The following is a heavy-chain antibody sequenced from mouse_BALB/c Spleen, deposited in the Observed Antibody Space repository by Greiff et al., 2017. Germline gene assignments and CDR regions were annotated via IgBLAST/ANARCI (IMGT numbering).Heavy chain of an antibody. CDR1: GFTFSSYA. Sequence: EVKLVESGGGLVKPGGSLKLSCAASGFTFSSYAMSWVRQTPEKRLEWVATISSGGSYTYYTDSVKGRFTISRDNAKNTLYLQMSSLRSEDTAMYYCAIDSSGYGFAYWGQGTLVTVSA. D-gene: IGHD3-2*01. CDR2: ISSGGSYT. J-gene: IGHJ3*01. CDR3: AIDSSGYGFAY. V-gene: IGHV5-9-3*01.